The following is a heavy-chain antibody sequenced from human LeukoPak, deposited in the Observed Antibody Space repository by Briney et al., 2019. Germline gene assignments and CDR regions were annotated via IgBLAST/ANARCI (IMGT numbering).Heavy chain of an antibody. CDR2: IYHSGST. V-gene: IGHV4-30-2*01. Sequence: SQTLSLTCTVSGVSISSGSYYWSWIRQPAGKGLEWIGYIYHSGSTYYNPSLKSRVTISVDRSKNQFSLKLSSVTAADTAVYYCARVTMVRGVIDYWGQGTLATVSS. CDR1: GVSISSGSYY. D-gene: IGHD3-10*01. CDR3: ARVTMVRGVIDY. J-gene: IGHJ4*02.